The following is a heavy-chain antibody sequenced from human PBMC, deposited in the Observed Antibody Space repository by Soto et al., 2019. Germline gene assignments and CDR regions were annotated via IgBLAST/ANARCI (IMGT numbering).Heavy chain of an antibody. CDR2: IYYSGST. J-gene: IGHJ4*02. CDR3: AAVRQHYFDF. V-gene: IGHV4-31*03. D-gene: IGHD1-1*01. CDR1: SGSISSGAYY. Sequence: QVQLQESGPGLVKPSQTLSLTCTVSSGSISSGAYYWSWIRQHPGKGLEWIGYIYYSGSTYSNPSLKSRVAISVDKSKNQFSLKLSSVTAADTAVYYCAAVRQHYFDFWGQGTLVTVSS.